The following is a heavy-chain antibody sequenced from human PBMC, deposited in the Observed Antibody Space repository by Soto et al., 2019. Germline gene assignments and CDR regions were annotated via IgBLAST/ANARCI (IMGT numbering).Heavy chain of an antibody. Sequence: SETQSLTCPVSGGSISSGGYYWSWISQHPGKGLEWIGYIYYSGSTYYNPSLKSRVTISVDTSKNQFSLKLSSVTAADTAVYYCARDSSGYYHGWFDPWGQGTLVTVSS. CDR3: ARDSSGYYHGWFDP. J-gene: IGHJ5*02. CDR2: IYYSGST. CDR1: GGSISSGGYY. V-gene: IGHV4-31*03. D-gene: IGHD3-22*01.